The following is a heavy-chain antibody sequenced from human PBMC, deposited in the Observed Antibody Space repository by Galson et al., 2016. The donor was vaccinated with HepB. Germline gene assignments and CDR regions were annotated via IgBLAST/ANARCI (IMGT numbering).Heavy chain of an antibody. V-gene: IGHV3-33*01. CDR2: IWYDGGNK. J-gene: IGHJ4*02. CDR3: ATPRGYSYGYWDDTTTDY. Sequence: LRLSCAASGFTFSNNGMHWVRQAPGKGLEWVAVIWYDGGNKYYADSVKGRFTISRDNSKNTLYLQMNSLRAEDTAVYYCATPRGYSYGYWDDTTTDYWGQGTLVTVSS. CDR1: GFTFSNNG. D-gene: IGHD5-18*01.